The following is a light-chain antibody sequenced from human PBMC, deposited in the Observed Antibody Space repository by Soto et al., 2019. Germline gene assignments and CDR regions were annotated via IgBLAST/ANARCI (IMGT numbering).Light chain of an antibody. CDR2: DAS. J-gene: IGKJ2*01. V-gene: IGKV1-5*01. CDR1: QSISSW. CDR3: QQYNSYSPYT. Sequence: DIQMTQSPSTLSASVGDRVTITCRASQSISSWLAWYQQKPGKAPKVLIYDASSLESGVPSRFSGSGSGTEFTLTISRLQPDDFATYYCQQYNSYSPYTFGQGTKLEIK.